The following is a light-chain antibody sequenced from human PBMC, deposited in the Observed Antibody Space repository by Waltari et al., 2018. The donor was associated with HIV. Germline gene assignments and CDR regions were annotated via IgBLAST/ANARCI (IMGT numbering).Light chain of an antibody. CDR2: SDN. CDR1: TSNIRQNA. CDR3: AAWDDSLIAHV. J-gene: IGLJ1*01. V-gene: IGLV1-44*01. Sequence: QSVLTPPPSMSGTPGQRVTIPCSTITSNIRQNARSWYQQLPGTAPTLLIYSDNQRPSGVPDRFSGSKSGTSASLAISGLQSDDEADYYCAAWDDSLIAHVFGPGTKVTVL.